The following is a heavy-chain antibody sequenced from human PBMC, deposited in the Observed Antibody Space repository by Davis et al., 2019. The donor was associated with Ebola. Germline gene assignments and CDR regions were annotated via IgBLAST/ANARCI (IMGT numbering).Heavy chain of an antibody. CDR1: GFTFSSYA. CDR2: ISGSGGST. V-gene: IGHV3-23*01. D-gene: IGHD3-3*01. J-gene: IGHJ6*02. CDR3: AKLPWGNEWLLWYYYYGMDV. Sequence: GESLKISCAASGFTFSSYAMSWVRQAPGKGLEWVSAISGSGGSTYYADSVKGRFTISRDNSKNTLYLQMNSLRAEDTAVYYCAKLPWGNEWLLWYYYYGMDVRGQGTTVTVSS.